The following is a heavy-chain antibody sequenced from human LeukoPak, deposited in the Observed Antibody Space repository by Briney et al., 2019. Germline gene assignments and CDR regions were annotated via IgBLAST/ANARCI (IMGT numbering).Heavy chain of an antibody. V-gene: IGHV4-61*01. CDR1: GGSVSSGSYY. Sequence: PSETLSLTCTVSGGSVSSGSYYWRWIRQPPGKGLEWIGYIYYSGSTNYNPSFKSRVTISVDTSKNQFSLKLSSVTAADTAVYYCARTRRMGVAFDIWGQGTMVTVSS. CDR2: IYYSGST. D-gene: IGHD3-16*01. CDR3: ARTRRMGVAFDI. J-gene: IGHJ3*02.